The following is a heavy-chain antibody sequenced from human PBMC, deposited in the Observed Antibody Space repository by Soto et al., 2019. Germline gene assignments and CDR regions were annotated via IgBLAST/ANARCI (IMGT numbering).Heavy chain of an antibody. CDR2: IYPGDSDT. J-gene: IGHJ6*02. Sequence: GESLKISCKGSGYSFTSYWIGWVRQMPGKGLEWMGIIYPGDSDTRYSPSFQGQVTISADKSISTAYLQWSSLKASDTAMYYCATRGYSYGLPSRRNYYYYGMDVWGQGTTVTVS. CDR1: GYSFTSYW. CDR3: ATRGYSYGLPSRRNYYYYGMDV. V-gene: IGHV5-51*01. D-gene: IGHD5-18*01.